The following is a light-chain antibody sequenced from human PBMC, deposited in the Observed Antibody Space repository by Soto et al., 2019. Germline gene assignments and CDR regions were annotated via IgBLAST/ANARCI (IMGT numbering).Light chain of an antibody. CDR1: QSVSSK. J-gene: IGKJ4*01. CDR2: GAS. Sequence: EIVMTQSAATLSVSAGESATFSCGASQSVSSKLAWYQQRPGQSPRLLIYGASTRATGVPARFSGSGYGTEFTLTISSLQSEDFAVYYCQQYNNWPGTFGGGTKVDIK. CDR3: QQYNNWPGT. V-gene: IGKV3-15*01.